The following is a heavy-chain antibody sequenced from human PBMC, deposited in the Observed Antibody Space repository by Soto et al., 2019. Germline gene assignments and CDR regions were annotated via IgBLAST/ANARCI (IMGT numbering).Heavy chain of an antibody. D-gene: IGHD2-15*01. V-gene: IGHV1-46*01. CDR2: INPSTGST. J-gene: IGHJ4*02. Sequence: ASVKVSCKASGYTFTNYYIHWVRQAPGQGLEWMGIINPSTGSTTYAQKFQGRVTLTRHTSTSTVYMDLSSLRSEATAVYYCARGRITTVNRWWYFDYWGQGAPVTVSS. CDR1: GYTFTNYY. CDR3: ARGRITTVNRWWYFDY.